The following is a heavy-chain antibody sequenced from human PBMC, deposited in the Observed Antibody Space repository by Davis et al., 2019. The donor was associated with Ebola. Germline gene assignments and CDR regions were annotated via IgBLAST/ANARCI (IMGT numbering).Heavy chain of an antibody. CDR3: ARDPHDYGVHDAFDI. D-gene: IGHD4-17*01. CDR2: IYYRGST. J-gene: IGHJ3*02. CDR1: GGSVSNYY. V-gene: IGHV4-59*02. Sequence: SETLSLTCTVSGGSVSNYYWSWIRQPPGKGLEWIGYIYYRGSTNYNPSLKSRVTISVDTSKNQFSLKLSSVTAADTAVYYCARDPHDYGVHDAFDIWGQGTMVTVSS.